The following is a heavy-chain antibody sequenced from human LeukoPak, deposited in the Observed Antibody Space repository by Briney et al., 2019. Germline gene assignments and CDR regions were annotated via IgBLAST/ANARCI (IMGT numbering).Heavy chain of an antibody. CDR2: IIPILGIA. V-gene: IGHV1-69*04. Sequence: SVKVSCKAPGGTFSSYAISWVRQAPGQGLEWMGRIIPILGIANYAQKFQGRVTITADKSTSTAYMELSSLRSEDTAVYYCATTPSTDCSSTSCYGFDYWGQGTLVTVSS. J-gene: IGHJ4*02. CDR3: ATTPSTDCSSTSCYGFDY. CDR1: GGTFSSYA. D-gene: IGHD2-2*01.